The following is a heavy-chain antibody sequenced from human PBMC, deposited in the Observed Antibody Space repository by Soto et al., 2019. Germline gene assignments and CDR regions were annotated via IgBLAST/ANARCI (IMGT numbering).Heavy chain of an antibody. V-gene: IGHV1-69*02. CDR2: IISILDIA. Sequence: QVQLVQSGAEVKKPGSSVKVSCKASGGTFSTYTISWVRQAPGQGLEWMGRIISILDIANYAQKFQGRVTITADKSSSTAYMEVSSLRSEDTAVYYCEICGGDCSMGDYWGQGTLVTVSS. CDR1: GGTFSTYT. D-gene: IGHD2-21*01. J-gene: IGHJ4*02. CDR3: EICGGDCSMGDY.